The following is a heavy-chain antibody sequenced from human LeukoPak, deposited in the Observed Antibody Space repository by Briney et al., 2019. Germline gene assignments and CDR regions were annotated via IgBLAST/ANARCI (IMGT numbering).Heavy chain of an antibody. CDR2: ISGSGGST. J-gene: IGHJ4*02. V-gene: IGHV3-23*01. Sequence: GGSLRLSCAASGFTFSSYAMSWVRQAPGKGPVWVSAISGSGGSTYYADSVKGRFTISRDNSKNTLYLQMNSLRAEDTAVYYCAKTRGNWNYFDYWGQGTLVTVSS. CDR1: GFTFSSYA. D-gene: IGHD1-20*01. CDR3: AKTRGNWNYFDY.